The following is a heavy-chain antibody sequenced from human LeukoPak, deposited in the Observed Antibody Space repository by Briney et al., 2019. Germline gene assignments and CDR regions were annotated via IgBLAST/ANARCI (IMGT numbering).Heavy chain of an antibody. D-gene: IGHD6-13*01. J-gene: IGHJ4*02. Sequence: SETLSLTCAVYGGSFSGYYWSWIRQPPGKGLEWIGEINHSGSTNYNPSLKSRVTISVDTSKNQFSLKLSSVTAADTAVYYCARGHLKYSSSYQYYFDYWGQGTLVSVSS. CDR2: INHSGST. V-gene: IGHV4-34*01. CDR3: ARGHLKYSSSYQYYFDY. CDR1: GGSFSGYY.